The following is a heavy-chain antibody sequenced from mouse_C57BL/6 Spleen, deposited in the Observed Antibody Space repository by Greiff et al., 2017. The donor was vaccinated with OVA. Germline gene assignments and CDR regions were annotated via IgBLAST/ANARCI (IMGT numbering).Heavy chain of an antibody. J-gene: IGHJ4*01. CDR1: GYTFTSYW. D-gene: IGHD1-1*01. CDR2: IDPSDSYT. CDR3: ASSLVAGNAMDY. Sequence: QVQLQQPGAELVMPGASVKLSCKASGYTFTSYWMHWVKQRPGQGLEWIGEIDPSDSYTNYNQKFKGKSTLTVDKSSSTAYMQLSSLTSEDSAVYDCASSLVAGNAMDYWGQGTSVTVSS. V-gene: IGHV1-69*01.